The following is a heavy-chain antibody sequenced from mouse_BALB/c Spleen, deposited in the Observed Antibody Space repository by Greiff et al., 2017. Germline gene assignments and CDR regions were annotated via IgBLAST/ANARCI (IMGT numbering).Heavy chain of an antibody. CDR1: GFNIKDTY. D-gene: IGHD2-14*01. CDR3: APYRAWFAY. Sequence: VQLQQSGAELVKPGASVKLSCTASGFNIKDTYMHWVKQRPEQGLEWIGRIEPANGNTKYDPKFQGKATITADTSSNTAYLQLSSLTSEDTAVYYCAPYRAWFAYWGQGTLVTVSA. J-gene: IGHJ3*01. CDR2: IEPANGNT. V-gene: IGHV14-3*02.